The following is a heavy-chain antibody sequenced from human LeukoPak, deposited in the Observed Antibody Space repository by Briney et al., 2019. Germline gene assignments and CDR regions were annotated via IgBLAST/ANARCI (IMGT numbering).Heavy chain of an antibody. D-gene: IGHD3-22*01. V-gene: IGHV4-59*08. CDR1: GGSISSYY. CDR2: IYYSGST. CDR3: ARQYSSGYYYFDY. J-gene: IGHJ4*02. Sequence: SETLSLTCTVSGGSISSYYWNWIRQPPGKGLEWIGYIYYSGSTNYNPSLKSRVTISVDTSMKQFSLKLSSVTAADTAVYYCARQYSSGYYYFDYWGQGTLVTVSS.